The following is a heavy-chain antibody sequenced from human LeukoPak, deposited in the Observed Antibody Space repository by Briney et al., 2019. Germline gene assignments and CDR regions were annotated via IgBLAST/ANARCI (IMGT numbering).Heavy chain of an antibody. V-gene: IGHV4-59*01. D-gene: IGHD4-23*01. Sequence: SETLSLTCTVSGGSISSYYWSWNRQPPGKGLEWIGYIYYSGSTNYNPSLKSRVTISVDTSKNQFSLKLSSVTAADTAVYYCARVRYGGNSFDYWGQGTLVTVSS. J-gene: IGHJ4*02. CDR2: IYYSGST. CDR1: GGSISSYY. CDR3: ARVRYGGNSFDY.